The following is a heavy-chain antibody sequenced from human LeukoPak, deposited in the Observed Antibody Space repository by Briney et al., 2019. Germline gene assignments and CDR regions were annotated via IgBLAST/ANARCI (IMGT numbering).Heavy chain of an antibody. J-gene: IGHJ4*02. Sequence: SETLSLTCTVSGGSISSYYWSWIRQPPGKGLEWIGYISYSGSTNYNPSLKSRVTISVDTSRNQFSLKLSSVTAADTAVYYCARGGLGGSGSYYNVLDYWGQGTLVTVSS. CDR1: GGSISSYY. D-gene: IGHD3-10*01. CDR3: ARGGLGGSGSYYNVLDY. V-gene: IGHV4-59*01. CDR2: ISYSGST.